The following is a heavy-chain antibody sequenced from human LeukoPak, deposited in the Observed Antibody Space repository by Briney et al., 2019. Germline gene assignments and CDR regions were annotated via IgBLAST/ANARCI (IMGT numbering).Heavy chain of an antibody. V-gene: IGHV3-21*01. CDR2: ISSSTTYI. CDR1: GFTFSNYN. J-gene: IGHJ4*02. Sequence: GGSLRLSCAASGFTFSNYNINWVRQAPGKGLEWVSSISSSTTYIYYADSVKGRFTISRDNTKNSLYLQMNSLRAEDTAVYYCARSGIVGATPPNYLDYWGQGTLVTVSS. CDR3: ARSGIVGATPPNYLDY. D-gene: IGHD1-26*01.